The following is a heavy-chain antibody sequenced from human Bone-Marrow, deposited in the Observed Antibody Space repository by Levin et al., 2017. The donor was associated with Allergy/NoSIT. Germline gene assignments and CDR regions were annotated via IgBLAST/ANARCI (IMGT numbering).Heavy chain of an antibody. Sequence: TGGSLRLSCAASGFTFNTYGLHWVRQAPGKGLDWVAVISYDGSNKYYADSVKGRFTISRDDSKKTLYLQMNSLRAEDTAVYYCAKDSEWKNLWLGYFDYWGQGTLVTVSS. J-gene: IGHJ4*02. CDR2: ISYDGSNK. CDR3: AKDSEWKNLWLGYFDY. D-gene: IGHD3-10*01. CDR1: GFTFNTYG. V-gene: IGHV3-30*18.